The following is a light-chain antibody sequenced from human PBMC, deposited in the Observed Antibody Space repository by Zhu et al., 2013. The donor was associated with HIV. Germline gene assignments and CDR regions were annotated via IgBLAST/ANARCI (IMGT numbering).Light chain of an antibody. CDR2: RAT. V-gene: IGKV1-5*03. Sequence: DIQLTQSPSTLSASVGDRVTITCRTSQIIDSWLAWYQQKPGKAPKLLIYRATSLESGVPLRFGGRGSGTEFTLTIGNLQPDDFATYYCQLYNTYSPSFGQGTRVEIK. J-gene: IGKJ2*03. CDR3: QLYNTYSPS. CDR1: QIIDSW.